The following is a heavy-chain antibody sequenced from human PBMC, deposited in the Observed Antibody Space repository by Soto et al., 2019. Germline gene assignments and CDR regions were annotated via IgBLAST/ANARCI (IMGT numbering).Heavy chain of an antibody. V-gene: IGHV4-39*01. D-gene: IGHD5-18*01. CDR2: IYYSGST. CDR3: ARHVGNEDTAMVYYYYYMDV. Sequence: QLQLQESGPGLVKPSETLSLTCTVSGGSISSSSYYWGWIRQPPGKGLEWIGSIYYSGSTYYNPSLKSRVTISVDTSKNQFSRKLSSVTAADTAVYYCARHVGNEDTAMVYYYYYMDVWGKGTTVTVSS. J-gene: IGHJ6*03. CDR1: GGSISSSSYY.